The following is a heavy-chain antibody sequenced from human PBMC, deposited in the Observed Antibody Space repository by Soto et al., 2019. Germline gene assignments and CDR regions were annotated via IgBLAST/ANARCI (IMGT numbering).Heavy chain of an antibody. CDR2: IWHDGSNE. V-gene: IGHV3-33*01. CDR1: GFTFSSYG. Sequence: QVQLVESGGGVVQPGRSLRLSCAASGFTFSSYGIHWVRQAPGKGLEWVAVIWHDGSNEYYADSVQGRFTISRDNSKNTVYLQMNSLRTEDTAVYHCARAPRGLYYFDFWGQGTLVTVSS. CDR3: ARAPRGLYYFDF. J-gene: IGHJ4*02.